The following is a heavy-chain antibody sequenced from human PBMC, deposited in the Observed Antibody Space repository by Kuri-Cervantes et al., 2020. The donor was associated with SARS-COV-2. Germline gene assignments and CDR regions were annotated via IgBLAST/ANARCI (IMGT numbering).Heavy chain of an antibody. D-gene: IGHD6-13*01. Sequence: GESLKISCAASGFNFSRTDMHWVRQAPGKGLEWVSSISGRSTYIYYADSVKARFTISRDDANNSLYLQINSLRAEDTGVYYCARDLAAAGMDIWGQGTTVTVS. CDR2: ISGRSTYI. V-gene: IGHV3-21*01. CDR1: GFNFSRTD. CDR3: ARDLAAAGMDI. J-gene: IGHJ6*02.